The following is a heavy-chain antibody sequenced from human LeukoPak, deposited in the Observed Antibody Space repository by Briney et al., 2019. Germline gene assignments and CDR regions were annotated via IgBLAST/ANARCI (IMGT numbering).Heavy chain of an antibody. D-gene: IGHD3-3*02. CDR2: ISAYNGNT. Sequence: ASVKVSFKASGYTFTSYGISWVRHAPGQGLEWMGCISAYNGNTNYAQKLQGRVTMTTDPSTSKAYMELRSLRYDDTAVYYCARDHFGIFGVVTGAFDIWGQGTMVSVSS. J-gene: IGHJ3*02. V-gene: IGHV1-18*01. CDR3: ARDHFGIFGVVTGAFDI. CDR1: GYTFTSYG.